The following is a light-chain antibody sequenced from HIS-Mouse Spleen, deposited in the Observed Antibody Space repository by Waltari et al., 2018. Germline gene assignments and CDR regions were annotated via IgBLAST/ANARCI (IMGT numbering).Light chain of an antibody. Sequence: DIVMTQSPDSLAVSLGERATINCQSSQSVLYSSNNKNYLSWYQQKPGQPPKLLIYWAATRGSGFPDRFSGSGSVTDFTLTISSLQAEDVAVYYCQQYYSTPPTFGQGTKVEIK. CDR1: QSVLYSSNNKNY. CDR2: WAA. J-gene: IGKJ1*01. CDR3: QQYYSTPPT. V-gene: IGKV4-1*01.